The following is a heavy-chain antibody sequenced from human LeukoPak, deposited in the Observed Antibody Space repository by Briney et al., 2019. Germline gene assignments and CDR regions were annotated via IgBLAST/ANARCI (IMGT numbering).Heavy chain of an antibody. CDR3: ARSRSERAYYYYYYYMDV. CDR2: ISSSGSTI. D-gene: IGHD6-25*01. CDR1: GFTFSDYY. Sequence: KPGGSLRLSCAASGFTFSDYYMSWIRQAPGKGLEWVSYISSSGSTIYYADSVKGRFTISRDNAKNSLYLQMNSLRAEDTAVYYCARSRSERAYYYYYYYMDVWGKGTTVTVSS. J-gene: IGHJ6*03. V-gene: IGHV3-11*01.